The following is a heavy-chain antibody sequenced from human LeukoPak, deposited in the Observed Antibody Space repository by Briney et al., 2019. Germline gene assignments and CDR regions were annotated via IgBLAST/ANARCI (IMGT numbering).Heavy chain of an antibody. CDR1: GGSISSGIYY. D-gene: IGHD1-7*01. V-gene: IGHV4-30-4*08. J-gene: IGHJ4*02. CDR3: ASDLSYNWNSW. CDR2: IYYSGST. Sequence: PSQTLSLTCTVSGGSISSGIYYWSWIRQPPGKGLEWVGYIYYSGSTYYNPSLKSRVTISVDTSKNQFSLKLSSVTAADTAAYYCASDLSYNWNSWWGQGTLVTVSS.